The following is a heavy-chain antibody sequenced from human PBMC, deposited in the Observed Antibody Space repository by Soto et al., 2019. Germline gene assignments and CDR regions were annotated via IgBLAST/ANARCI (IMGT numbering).Heavy chain of an antibody. Sequence: QITLKESGPTLVKPTQTLTLTCTFSGFSLSTIAEGVGWIRQPPGKALEWLALIYWDGDERYSPSLKSRLTITKDTSKNQVVLTMTNMDPADTATYSCAHGSCTSADCYPNPYLDYWGQGILVTVSS. CDR3: AHGSCTSADCYPNPYLDY. D-gene: IGHD2-2*01. J-gene: IGHJ4*02. CDR1: GFSLSTIAEG. CDR2: IYWDGDE. V-gene: IGHV2-5*02.